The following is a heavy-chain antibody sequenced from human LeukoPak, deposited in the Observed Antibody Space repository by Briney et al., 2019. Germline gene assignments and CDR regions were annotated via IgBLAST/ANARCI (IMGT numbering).Heavy chain of an antibody. Sequence: GESLKISCXGSGYSFTSYWIGWVRQMPGKGLEWMGIIYPGDSDTRYSPSFQGQVTISADKSISTAYLQWSSLGASDTAMYYCARIIGWPPRGWYFDYWGQGTLVTVSS. CDR2: IYPGDSDT. V-gene: IGHV5-51*01. J-gene: IGHJ4*02. CDR1: GYSFTSYW. D-gene: IGHD6-19*01. CDR3: ARIIGWPPRGWYFDY.